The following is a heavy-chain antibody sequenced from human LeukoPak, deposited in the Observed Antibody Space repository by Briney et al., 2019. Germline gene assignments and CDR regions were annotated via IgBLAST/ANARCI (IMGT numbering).Heavy chain of an antibody. CDR2: INHSGST. J-gene: IGHJ4*02. D-gene: IGHD6-19*01. Sequence: SETLSLTCAVYGGSFSGYYWSWIRQPPGKGLEWIGEINHSGSTNYNPSLKSRVTISVDTSTNQFSLKVSSVTAADTAVYYCARYDVGWYYFDYWGQGTLVTVSS. CDR1: GGSFSGYY. V-gene: IGHV4-34*01. CDR3: ARYDVGWYYFDY.